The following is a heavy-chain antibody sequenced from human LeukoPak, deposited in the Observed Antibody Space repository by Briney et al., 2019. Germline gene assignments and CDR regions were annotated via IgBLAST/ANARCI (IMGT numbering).Heavy chain of an antibody. CDR3: ARTGIAARPGYFDY. J-gene: IGHJ4*02. D-gene: IGHD6-6*01. V-gene: IGHV4-38-2*02. CDR2: IYHSGST. CDR1: GYSISSGYY. Sequence: SETLSLTCTVSGYSISSGYYRGWIRQPPGKGLEWIGSIYHSGSTYYNPSLKSRVTISVDTSKNQFSLKLSSVTAADTAVYYCARTGIAARPGYFDYWGQGTLVTVSS.